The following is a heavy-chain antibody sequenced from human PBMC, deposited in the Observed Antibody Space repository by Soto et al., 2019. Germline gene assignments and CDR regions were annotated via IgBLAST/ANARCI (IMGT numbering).Heavy chain of an antibody. J-gene: IGHJ3*02. CDR3: ATLRSGWFVDGAFDI. CDR1: GGTFSSYT. D-gene: IGHD6-19*01. CDR2: IIPILGIA. V-gene: IGHV1-69*02. Sequence: QVQLVQSGAEVKKPGSSVKVSCKASGGTFSSYTISWVRQAPGQGLEWMGRIIPILGIANYAQKFQGRVTITADKSTSTAYMELSRLRSEDTAVYYCATLRSGWFVDGAFDIWGQGTMVTVSS.